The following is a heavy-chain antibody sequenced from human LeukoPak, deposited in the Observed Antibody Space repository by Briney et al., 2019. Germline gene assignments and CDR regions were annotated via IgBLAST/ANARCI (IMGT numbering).Heavy chain of an antibody. J-gene: IGHJ4*02. Sequence: RTSETLSLTCTVSGGSISSSSYYWGWIRQPPGKGLEWIGSIYYSGSTYYNPSLKSRVTISVDTSKNQFSLKLSSVTAADTAVYYCARVVQKAGFDYWGQGTLVTVSS. CDR2: IYYSGST. V-gene: IGHV4-39*07. D-gene: IGHD1-1*01. CDR3: ARVVQKAGFDY. CDR1: GGSISSSSYY.